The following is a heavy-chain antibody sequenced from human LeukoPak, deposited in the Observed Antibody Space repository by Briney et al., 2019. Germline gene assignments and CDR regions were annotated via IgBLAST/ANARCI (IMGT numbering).Heavy chain of an antibody. CDR2: ISSSGGNT. Sequence: GGSLRLSCAASGFTFSSYAMSWVRQAPGKGLEWVSAISSSGGNTFYADSVKGRFTISRDNSKNTLYLQMNSLRAEDTAVYYCAKDDGSCWYSGYFQHWGQGTLVTVSS. V-gene: IGHV3-23*01. J-gene: IGHJ1*01. CDR1: GFTFSSYA. D-gene: IGHD6-19*01. CDR3: AKDDGSCWYSGYFQH.